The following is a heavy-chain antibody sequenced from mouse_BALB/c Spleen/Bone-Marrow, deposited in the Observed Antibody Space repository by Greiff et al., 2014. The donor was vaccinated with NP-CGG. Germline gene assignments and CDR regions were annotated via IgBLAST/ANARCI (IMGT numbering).Heavy chain of an antibody. J-gene: IGHJ1*01. D-gene: IGHD1-1*01. Sequence: LEESAADLARPGASVKMSCKPSGYTFTTYTMHWVKQRPGQGLEWIGYINPTTGYTEYNQKFKDKTTLTADKSSSTAYMQLSSLTSGDSAVYYCARSRYYGSSYWYFDVWGAGTTVTVSS. CDR2: INPTTGYT. CDR3: ARSRYYGSSYWYFDV. V-gene: IGHV1-4*02. CDR1: GYTFTTYT.